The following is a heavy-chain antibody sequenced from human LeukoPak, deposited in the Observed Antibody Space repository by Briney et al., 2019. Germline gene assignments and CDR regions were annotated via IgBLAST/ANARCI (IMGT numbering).Heavy chain of an antibody. V-gene: IGHV4-34*01. CDR1: GGSFSGYY. D-gene: IGHD5-12*01. CDR3: ARNRGYSGHKP. CDR2: INHSGST. Sequence: ASETLSLTCAVYGGSFSGYYWSWIRQPPGKGLEWIGEINHSGSTNYNPSLKSRVTISVDTSKNQFSLKLGSVTAADTAVYYCARNRGYSGHKPWGQGTLVTVSS. J-gene: IGHJ4*02.